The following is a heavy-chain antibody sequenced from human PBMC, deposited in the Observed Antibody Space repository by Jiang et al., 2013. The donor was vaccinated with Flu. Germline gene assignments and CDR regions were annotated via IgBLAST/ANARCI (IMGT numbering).Heavy chain of an antibody. CDR1: GFTFSSYA. D-gene: IGHD3-3*01. J-gene: IGHJ6*02. CDR3: ARDLAVSYDFWSGYFYGMDV. Sequence: SGFTFSSYAMHWVRQAPGKGLEWVAVISYDGSNKYYADSVKGRFTISRDNSKNTLYLQMNSLRAEDTAVYYCARDLAVSYDFWSGYFYGMDVWGQGTTVTVSS. V-gene: IGHV3-30-3*01. CDR2: ISYDGSNK.